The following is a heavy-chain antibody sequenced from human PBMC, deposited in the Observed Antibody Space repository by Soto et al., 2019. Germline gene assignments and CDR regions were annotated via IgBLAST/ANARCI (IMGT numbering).Heavy chain of an antibody. CDR3: ARRDSYGGPNNCGMDV. CDR1: GFTFSIHA. D-gene: IGHD5-18*01. CDR2: ISYDGNNI. V-gene: IGHV3-30-3*01. Sequence: QVQLVESGGGVVQPGRSLRLSCAASGFTFSIHAMHWVRQAPGKGLEWVAVISYDGNNIVYADSVKGRFTISRDNSENTLSLQMNRLREEYTGVYYCARRDSYGGPNNCGMDVWGQGTTVTV. J-gene: IGHJ6*02.